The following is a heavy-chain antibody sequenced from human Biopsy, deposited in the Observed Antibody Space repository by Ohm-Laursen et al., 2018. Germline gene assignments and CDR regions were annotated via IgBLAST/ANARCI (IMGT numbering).Heavy chain of an antibody. CDR1: GYTFTDYS. CDR2: ISPKSGGT. J-gene: IGHJ4*02. V-gene: IGHV1-2*02. Sequence: SVKVSCKASGYTFTDYSLHWVRQAPGQGLEWVGWISPKSGGTNYAQKFQGNITMTKNTSMSTAYMEMSRLRSDDTAVYYCALQSVAQMKNFDYWGQGTLVTVSS. CDR3: ALQSVAQMKNFDY. D-gene: IGHD6-19*01.